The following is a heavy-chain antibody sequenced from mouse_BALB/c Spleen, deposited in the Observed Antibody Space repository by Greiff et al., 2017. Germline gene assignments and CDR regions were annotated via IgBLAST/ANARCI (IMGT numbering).Heavy chain of an antibody. CDR2: ISSGGST. Sequence: EVKLMESGGGLVKPGGSLKLSCAASGFTFSSYAMSWVRQTPEKRLEWVASISSGGSTYYPDSVKGRFTISRDNARNILYLQMSSLRSEDTAMYYCARGPPYYGSSDWYFDVWGAGTTVTVSS. CDR3: ARGPPYYGSSDWYFDV. J-gene: IGHJ1*01. D-gene: IGHD1-1*01. V-gene: IGHV5-6-5*01. CDR1: GFTFSSYA.